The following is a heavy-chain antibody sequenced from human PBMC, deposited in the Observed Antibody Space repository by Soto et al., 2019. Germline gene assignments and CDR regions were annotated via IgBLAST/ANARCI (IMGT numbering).Heavy chain of an antibody. Sequence: EVQLLESGGGLVQPGGSLRLSCAASGFTFSSYAMSWVRQAPGKGLEWVSAISGSGGSTYYADSVKGRFTISRDNSKNTLYLQMNSLRAEDTAVYYCAKDWHSNRNYYYYGMDVWGQGTTVTVSS. D-gene: IGHD6-13*01. CDR1: GFTFSSYA. CDR2: ISGSGGST. V-gene: IGHV3-23*01. CDR3: AKDWHSNRNYYYYGMDV. J-gene: IGHJ6*02.